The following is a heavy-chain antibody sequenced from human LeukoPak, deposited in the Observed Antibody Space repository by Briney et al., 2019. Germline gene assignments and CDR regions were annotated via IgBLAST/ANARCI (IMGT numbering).Heavy chain of an antibody. CDR2: INPNSGGT. J-gene: IGHJ4*02. D-gene: IGHD2-21*01. V-gene: IGHV1-2*02. Sequence: ASVKVSCKASGYTFTGYYMHWVRQAPGQGLEWMGWINPNSGGTNYAQKFQGRVTMTRDTSISTAYMELSRLRSDDTAVYYCARVPDCGGDCFFDYWGQGTLVTVSS. CDR3: ARVPDCGGDCFFDY. CDR1: GYTFTGYY.